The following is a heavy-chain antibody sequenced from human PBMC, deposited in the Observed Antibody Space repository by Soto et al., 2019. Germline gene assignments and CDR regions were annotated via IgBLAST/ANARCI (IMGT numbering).Heavy chain of an antibody. CDR3: ARGWLGGVASIRGDY. CDR1: GFTFSSYS. Sequence: EVQLVEFGGGLVQPGGSLRLSCAASGFTFSSYSMNWVRQAPGKGLEWVSYISSSSGPIYYADSVKGRFTISRDNAKNSLYLQMNILRAEDTAVYYCARGWLGGVASIRGDYWGQGTLVTVSS. CDR2: ISSSSGPI. J-gene: IGHJ4*02. V-gene: IGHV3-48*01. D-gene: IGHD5-12*01.